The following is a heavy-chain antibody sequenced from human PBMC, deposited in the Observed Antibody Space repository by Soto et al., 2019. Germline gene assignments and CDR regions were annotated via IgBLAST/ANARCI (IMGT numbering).Heavy chain of an antibody. CDR2: IANGDNHI. J-gene: IGHJ3*02. CDR3: ARENGHCSSDACNRGAFDI. Sequence: EVQLVESGGGLVKPGGSPRLSCAASGFTFSDYSMLWVRQAPGKGLEWLSFIANGDNHIFYSDSVKGRFTISRDNAKNSVYLQLNSLRADDTAVYYWARENGHCSSDACNRGAFDIWGQGTMVTVSS. V-gene: IGHV3-21*01. D-gene: IGHD2-2*03. CDR1: GFTFSDYS.